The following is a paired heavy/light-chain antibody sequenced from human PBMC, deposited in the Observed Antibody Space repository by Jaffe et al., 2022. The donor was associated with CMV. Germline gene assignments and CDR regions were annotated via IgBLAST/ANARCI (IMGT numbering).Heavy chain of an antibody. D-gene: IGHD3-10*01. Sequence: EVQLVQSGAEVKKPGESLRISCQGSGYTFTNLWIHWVRQMPGKGLEWMGRIDLSDSYTNYSPSFQGHVTFSSEKSSSTAYLQWNSLKASDTAIYYCIMVRGQSYFDLWGRGTLVTVSS. CDR1: GYTFTNLW. CDR2: IDLSDSYT. J-gene: IGHJ2*01. CDR3: IMVRGQSYFDL. V-gene: IGHV5-10-1*03.
Light chain of an antibody. Sequence: EIVMTQTPLSLAVTPGEPASISCRSSESLMDSYDDNTYVDWFLQKPGQSPQLLIYTVSSRASGVSDRFSGSGSGTDFTLKISRVEAEDVGIYYCMQRTEFPWTFGQGTKVEIK. CDR2: TVS. V-gene: IGKV2-40*01. CDR3: MQRTEFPWT. CDR1: ESLMDSYDDNTY. J-gene: IGKJ1*01.